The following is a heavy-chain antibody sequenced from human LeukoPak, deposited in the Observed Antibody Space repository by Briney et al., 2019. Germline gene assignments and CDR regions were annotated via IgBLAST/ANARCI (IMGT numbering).Heavy chain of an antibody. V-gene: IGHV1-69*04. CDR2: IIPILDIK. Sequence: GASVKVSCKASGGTFNSYAISWVRQAPGQGLEWMGRIIPILDIKNYAQRFQDRVTITADKSTGTAYMEMSSLRSDDTAVFYCAGQIGYGGLLVDSWGQGTLVTVSS. J-gene: IGHJ4*02. CDR1: GGTFNSYA. D-gene: IGHD4-23*01. CDR3: AGQIGYGGLLVDS.